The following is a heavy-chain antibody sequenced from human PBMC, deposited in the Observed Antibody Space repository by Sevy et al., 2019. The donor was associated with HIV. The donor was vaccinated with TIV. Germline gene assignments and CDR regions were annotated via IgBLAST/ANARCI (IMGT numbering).Heavy chain of an antibody. CDR2: ISYDGSNK. D-gene: IGHD5-12*01. CDR3: ARDGYSGYDFDY. Sequence: GGSLRLSCAASGFPFSSYAMHWVSQAPGKGLEWVAVISYDGSNKYYADSVKGRFTISRDNSKNTLYLQMNSLRAEDTAVYYCARDGYSGYDFDYWGQRTLVTVSS. J-gene: IGHJ4*02. V-gene: IGHV3-30-3*01. CDR1: GFPFSSYA.